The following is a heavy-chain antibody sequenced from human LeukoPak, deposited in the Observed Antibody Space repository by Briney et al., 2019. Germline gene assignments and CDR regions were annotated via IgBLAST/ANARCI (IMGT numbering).Heavy chain of an antibody. D-gene: IGHD6-19*01. J-gene: IGHJ4*02. CDR2: IYYSGST. Sequence: SETLSLTCTVSSGSISSYYWSWIRQPPGKGLEWIGSIYYSGSTYYNPSLKSRVTISVDTSKNQFSLKLSSVTAADTAVYYCARHWGSSGWGGYWGQGTLVTVSS. CDR1: SGSISSYY. CDR3: ARHWGSSGWGGY. V-gene: IGHV4-59*05.